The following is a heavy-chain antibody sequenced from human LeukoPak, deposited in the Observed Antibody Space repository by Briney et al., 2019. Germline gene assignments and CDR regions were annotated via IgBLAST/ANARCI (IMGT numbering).Heavy chain of an antibody. J-gene: IGHJ4*02. D-gene: IGHD6-6*01. V-gene: IGHV5-51*01. CDR2: IYPGDSDT. Sequence: GESLKISCKGSGYSFTSYRIGWVRQMPGKGLEWMGIIYPGDSDTRYSPSFQGQVTISADKSISTAYLQWSSLKASDTAMYYCARSRDRGIAARPYDYWGQGTLVTVSS. CDR3: ARSRDRGIAARPYDY. CDR1: GYSFTSYR.